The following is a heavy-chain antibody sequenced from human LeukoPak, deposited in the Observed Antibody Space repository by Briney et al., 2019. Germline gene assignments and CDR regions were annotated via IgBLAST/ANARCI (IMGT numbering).Heavy chain of an antibody. CDR3: ARAATPLTYYYYYMDV. V-gene: IGHV6-1*01. D-gene: IGHD5-12*01. CDR1: GDSVSSNSAA. Sequence: SQTLSLTCAISGDSVSSNSAAWNWIRQSPSRGLEWLGRTYYRSKWYNDYAVSVKSRITINPDTSENQFSLQLNSVTPEDTAVYYCARAATPLTYYYYYMDVWGKGTTVTVSS. J-gene: IGHJ6*03. CDR2: TYYRSKWYN.